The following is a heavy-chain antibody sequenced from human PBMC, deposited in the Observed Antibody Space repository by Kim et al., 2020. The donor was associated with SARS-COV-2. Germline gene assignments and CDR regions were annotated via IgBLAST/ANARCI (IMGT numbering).Heavy chain of an antibody. J-gene: IGHJ4*02. CDR3: ARVYSNYVVDY. D-gene: IGHD4-4*01. V-gene: IGHV1-3*01. Sequence: KYSQKFQGRVTITRDTYASTAYMELSSLRSEDTAVYYCARVYSNYVVDYWGQGTLVTVSS.